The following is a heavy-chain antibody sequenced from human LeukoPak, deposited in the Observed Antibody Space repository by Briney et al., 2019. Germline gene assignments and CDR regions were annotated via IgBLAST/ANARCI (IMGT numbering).Heavy chain of an antibody. CDR1: GFTVSSNY. J-gene: IGHJ4*02. V-gene: IGHV3-53*01. D-gene: IGHD1-1*01. Sequence: PGGSLRLSCAASGFTVSSNYMSWVRQAPGKGLEWVSVIYSGGSTYYADSVKGRFTISRDNSKNTLYLQMNSLRAEDTAVYYCAREPLERRSAPGYFDYWGQGTLVTVSS. CDR2: IYSGGST. CDR3: AREPLERRSAPGYFDY.